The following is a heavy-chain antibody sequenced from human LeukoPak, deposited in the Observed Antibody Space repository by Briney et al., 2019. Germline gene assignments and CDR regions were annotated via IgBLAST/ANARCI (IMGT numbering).Heavy chain of an antibody. CDR3: ARHTPPDY. J-gene: IGHJ4*02. V-gene: IGHV3-66*04. Sequence: GGSLRLSCAASRFTFSNAWMSWVRQAPGKGLEWVSIIYSGGDTYYADSVEGRFTIPRDNSKNTLYLQMNNLRAEDTAVYFCARHTPPDYWGQGTLVTVSS. CDR2: IYSGGDT. CDR1: RFTFSNAW.